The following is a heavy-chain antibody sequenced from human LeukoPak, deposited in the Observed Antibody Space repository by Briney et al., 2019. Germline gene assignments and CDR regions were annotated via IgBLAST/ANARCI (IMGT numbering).Heavy chain of an antibody. V-gene: IGHV3-53*01. J-gene: IGHJ4*02. D-gene: IGHD3-16*02. CDR3: ARLKELSAHYYFDY. CDR1: GSTVSSNY. Sequence: GGSLRLSCAASGSTVSSNYMSWVRQAPGKGLEWVSVIYSGGSTYYADSVKGRFTISRDNSKNTLYLQMNSLRAEDTAVYYCARLKELSAHYYFDYWGQGTLVTVSS. CDR2: IYSGGST.